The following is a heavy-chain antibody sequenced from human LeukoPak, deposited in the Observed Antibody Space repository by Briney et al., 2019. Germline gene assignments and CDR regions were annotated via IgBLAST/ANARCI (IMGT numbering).Heavy chain of an antibody. V-gene: IGHV4-39*01. CDR1: GGSISSSSYY. CDR3: ARGSTIYYYYMDV. J-gene: IGHJ6*03. CDR2: IYYSGST. D-gene: IGHD2-2*01. Sequence: PSETLSLTCTVSGGSISSSSYYWGWIRQPPGKGLEWIGSIYYSGSTYYNPSLKSRVTISVDTSKNQFSLKLSSVTAADTAVYYCARGSTIYYYYMDVWGKGTTVTVSS.